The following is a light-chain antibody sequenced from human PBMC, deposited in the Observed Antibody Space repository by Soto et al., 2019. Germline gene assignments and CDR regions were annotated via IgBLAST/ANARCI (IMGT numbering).Light chain of an antibody. Sequence: QSALTQPASVSGSPGQSITISCTGTSSDVGGYNLVSWYQQHPGKAPKPMIYEDNKRPSGVSNRFSGSKSGNTASLTISGLQAEDEADYYCGSYAGSKTYVFGSGTKVTVL. J-gene: IGLJ1*01. CDR1: SSDVGGYNL. CDR2: EDN. V-gene: IGLV2-23*01. CDR3: GSYAGSKTYV.